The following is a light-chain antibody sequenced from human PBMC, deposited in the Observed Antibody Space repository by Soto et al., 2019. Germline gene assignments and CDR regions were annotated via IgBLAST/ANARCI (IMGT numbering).Light chain of an antibody. CDR2: DVS. J-gene: IGLJ2*01. Sequence: QSARTQPASVSGSPGQSITISCTGTSSDVGGYNSVSWYQQHPGKAPKLMIYDVSNRPSGVSNRFSGSKSVNTASLTISGLQAEDEADYYCSSYTSSSTVVFGGGTKLPVL. V-gene: IGLV2-14*03. CDR3: SSYTSSSTVV. CDR1: SSDVGGYNS.